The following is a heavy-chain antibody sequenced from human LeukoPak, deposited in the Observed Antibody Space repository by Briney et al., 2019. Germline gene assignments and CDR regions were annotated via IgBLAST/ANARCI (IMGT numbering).Heavy chain of an antibody. J-gene: IGHJ5*02. CDR1: GGSSSGYY. D-gene: IGHD3-10*01. CDR3: ARRGPPRTLLRGVKSGWFDP. Sequence: SETLSLTCVLYGGSSSGYYWSWIRQPPGKGLEWIGGINHSGSTNYNPSLKSRVTISVDTSKNQFSLKLSSVTAADTAVYYCARRGPPRTLLRGVKSGWFDPWGQGTLVTVSS. CDR2: INHSGST. V-gene: IGHV4-34*01.